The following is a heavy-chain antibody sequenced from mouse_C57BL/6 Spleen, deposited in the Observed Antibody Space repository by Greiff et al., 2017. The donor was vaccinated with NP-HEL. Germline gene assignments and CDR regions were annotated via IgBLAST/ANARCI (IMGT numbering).Heavy chain of an antibody. CDR3: ARFDYDERPWFAY. V-gene: IGHV1-64*01. J-gene: IGHJ3*01. Sequence: VQLQQSGAELVKPGASVKLSCKASGYTFTSYWMHWVKQRPGQGLEWIGMIHPNSGSTNYNEKFKSKATLTVDKSSSTAYMQLSSLTSEDSAVYYCARFDYDERPWFAYWGQGTLVTVSA. CDR2: IHPNSGST. CDR1: GYTFTSYW. D-gene: IGHD2-4*01.